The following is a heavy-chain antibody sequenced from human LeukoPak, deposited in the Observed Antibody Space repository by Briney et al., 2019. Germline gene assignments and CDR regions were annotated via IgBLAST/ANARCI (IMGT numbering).Heavy chain of an antibody. J-gene: IGHJ6*03. CDR1: GGSFSSYY. CDR3: ARVLAEGTTYFFYYYMDV. D-gene: IGHD2/OR15-2a*01. V-gene: IGHV4-4*07. CDR2: IYSSGST. Sequence: SETLSLTCTVSGGSFSSYYWSWIRQPAGKGLEWIGRIYSSGSTNYNPSLKSRVTMSVDTSKNQFSLKLSSVTAADTAVYYCARVLAEGTTYFFYYYMDVWGKGTTVTVSS.